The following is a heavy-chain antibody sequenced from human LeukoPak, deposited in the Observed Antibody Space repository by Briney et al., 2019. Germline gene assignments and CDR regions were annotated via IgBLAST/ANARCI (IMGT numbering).Heavy chain of an antibody. V-gene: IGHV4-38-2*01. J-gene: IGHJ4*02. CDR2: IDHNGNT. CDR1: GYSISSAYS. CDR3: ASYKTYYDSSGNPFDY. Sequence: SETLSVTRVVFGYSISSAYSWGWIRQPPGKGLNWIGRIDHNGNTYYNSSLKSRVTISVDTSENQFSLKLSSVTAADTAVYYCASYKTYYDSSGNPFDYWGQGTLVTVSS. D-gene: IGHD3-22*01.